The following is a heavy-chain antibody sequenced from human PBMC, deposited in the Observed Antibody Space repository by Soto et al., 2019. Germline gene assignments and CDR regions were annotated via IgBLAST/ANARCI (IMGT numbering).Heavy chain of an antibody. CDR1: GLTFTTYN. Sequence: EVQVVESGGGLVQPGGSLRLSCAVSGLTFTTYNFSWVRQAPGKGLEWISFINPGSTTRHYADSVKGRFTISRDNAKNSLYLQMNSLTDADTSVYYCVRAWHAYSDGYFYWGQGTLVTVSS. J-gene: IGHJ4*02. CDR3: VRAWHAYSDGYFY. CDR2: INPGSTTR. D-gene: IGHD5-18*01. V-gene: IGHV3-48*02.